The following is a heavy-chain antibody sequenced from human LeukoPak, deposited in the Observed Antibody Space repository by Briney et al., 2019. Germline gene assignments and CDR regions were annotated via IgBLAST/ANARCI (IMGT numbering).Heavy chain of an antibody. J-gene: IGHJ4*02. D-gene: IGHD1-26*01. CDR1: GGSFSGYY. CDR3: ARVGATGGGDY. CDR2: INHSGST. Sequence: SETLSLTCAGYGGSFSGYYWSWIRQPPGKGLEWIGEINHSGSTNYNPSLKSRVTISVDTSKNQFSLKLSSVTAADTAVYCCARVGATGGGDYWGQGTLVTVSS. V-gene: IGHV4-34*01.